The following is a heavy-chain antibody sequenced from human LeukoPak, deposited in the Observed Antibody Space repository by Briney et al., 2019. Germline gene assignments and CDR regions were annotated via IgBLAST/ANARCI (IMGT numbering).Heavy chain of an antibody. CDR1: GYTFTSYD. D-gene: IGHD1-26*01. Sequence: ASVKVSCKASGYTFTSYDINWVRQATGQGLEWMGWMNPNSGNTGYAQKFQGRVTITRNTSISTAYMELSSLRPEDTAIYYCAKDHVGSGSFSGAGFDYWGQGTLVTVSS. J-gene: IGHJ4*02. V-gene: IGHV1-8*03. CDR3: AKDHVGSGSFSGAGFDY. CDR2: MNPNSGNT.